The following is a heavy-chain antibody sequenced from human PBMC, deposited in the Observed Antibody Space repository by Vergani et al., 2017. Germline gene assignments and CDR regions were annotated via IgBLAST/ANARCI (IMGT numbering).Heavy chain of an antibody. CDR3: AKDREGYYDAFDI. D-gene: IGHD3-22*01. J-gene: IGHJ3*02. V-gene: IGHV1-69*12. CDR1: GGTFSSYA. Sequence: QVQLVQSGAEVKKPGSSVKVSCKASGGTFSSYAISWVRQAPGQGLEWMGGIITLFGTANYAQKFQGRVTITADESTSTAYMELSSLRAEDTALYYCAKDREGYYDAFDIWGQGTMVTVSS. CDR2: IITLFGTA.